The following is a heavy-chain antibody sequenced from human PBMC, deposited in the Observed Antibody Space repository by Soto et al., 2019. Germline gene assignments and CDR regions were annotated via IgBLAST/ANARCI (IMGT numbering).Heavy chain of an antibody. V-gene: IGHV3-74*01. CDR2: IKFDGSFT. J-gene: IGHJ6*02. Sequence: EVQLVESGGGLVQPGGSLRLSCVASGFTFSDYWMHWVRQAPGKGLVWASRIKFDGSFTSHADSVKGRFTISRDNARNTVHLQMDSLRAEDTGVYYCARGLRNYYGVDVWGQGTTATVSS. CDR1: GFTFSDYW. D-gene: IGHD4-17*01. CDR3: ARGLRNYYGVDV.